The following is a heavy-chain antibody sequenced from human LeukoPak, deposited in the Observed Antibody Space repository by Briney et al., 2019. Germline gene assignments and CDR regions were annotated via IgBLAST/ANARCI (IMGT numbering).Heavy chain of an antibody. CDR2: INHSGST. CDR1: GGSFSGNY. D-gene: IGHD4-23*01. J-gene: IGHJ5*02. V-gene: IGHV4-34*01. CDR3: ARGRSTTTVVTSAAETNNWFDP. Sequence: SETLSLTCAVYGGSFSGNYCSWIRQPPGKGLEWIGEINHSGSTNYNPSLKSRVTISVDTSKNQFSLKLSSVTAADTAVYYCARGRSTTTVVTSAAETNNWFDPWGQGTLVTVSS.